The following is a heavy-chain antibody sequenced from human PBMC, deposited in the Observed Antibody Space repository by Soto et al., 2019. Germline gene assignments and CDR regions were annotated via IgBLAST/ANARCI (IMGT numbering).Heavy chain of an antibody. Sequence: QLQLQESGPGLVKPSETLSLTCTVSGGSISSSSYYWGWIRQPPGEGLEWIGSIYYSGSTYYNPSLTSRVTISVDTSKSQVSLRLRSVSAADTAVYYCARQIGDDWFDPWGQGTLVTVSS. CDR1: GGSISSSSYY. J-gene: IGHJ5*02. D-gene: IGHD2-21*02. V-gene: IGHV4-39*01. CDR2: IYYSGST. CDR3: ARQIGDDWFDP.